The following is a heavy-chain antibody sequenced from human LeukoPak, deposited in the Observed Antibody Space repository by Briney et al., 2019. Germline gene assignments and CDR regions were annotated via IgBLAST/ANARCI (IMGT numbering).Heavy chain of an antibody. V-gene: IGHV4-59*11. CDR2: IYYSGST. J-gene: IGHJ4*02. CDR1: CGSISSHY. CDR3: ARGYDILTGYLDY. Sequence: SETLSLTYSVSCGSISSHYWIYLRQPPGKGLEGIGYIYYSGSTNYNPSLKSRVTISVDTSKNQFSLKLSSVTAADTAVYYCARGYDILTGYLDYWGQGTLVTVSS. D-gene: IGHD3-9*01.